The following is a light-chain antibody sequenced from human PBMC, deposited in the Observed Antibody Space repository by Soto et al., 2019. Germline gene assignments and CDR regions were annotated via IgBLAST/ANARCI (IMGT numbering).Light chain of an antibody. CDR2: AAA. CDR1: QSISNH. Sequence: IQMTQSPSSLSASVGDRVIITCRASQSISNHLNWYQQKPGKAPKLLIYAAASLQTGVPSRFSGSGSGTDFTLTISSPQPEDFATYYCLQDYIYPRTFGQGTKVDI. J-gene: IGKJ1*01. CDR3: LQDYIYPRT. V-gene: IGKV1-6*01.